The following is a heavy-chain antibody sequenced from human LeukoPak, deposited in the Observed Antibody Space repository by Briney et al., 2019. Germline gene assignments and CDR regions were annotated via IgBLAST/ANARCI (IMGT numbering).Heavy chain of an antibody. V-gene: IGHV3-48*03. D-gene: IGHD2-2*02. Sequence: GGSLRLSCAASGFTFSSYEMNWVRQAPGKGLEWVSYISSSGSTVYYADSVKGRFTISRDNAKNSLYLQMNSLRAEDTAVYYCARDRCSSTSCYTPNWFDPWGQGTLVTVSS. CDR1: GFTFSSYE. CDR2: ISSSGSTV. CDR3: ARDRCSSTSCYTPNWFDP. J-gene: IGHJ5*02.